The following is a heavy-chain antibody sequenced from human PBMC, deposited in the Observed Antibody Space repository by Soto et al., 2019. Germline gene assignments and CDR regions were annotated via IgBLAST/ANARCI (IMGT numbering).Heavy chain of an antibody. CDR1: GFRFSDYG. D-gene: IGHD3-16*01. V-gene: IGHV3-30*18. CDR3: VKDLALMGDY. CDR2: VLYDGSKK. J-gene: IGHJ4*02. Sequence: QVHLVESGGGVVQPGTSLRLSCTASGFRFSDYGMDWVRRAPGKGLEWVSRVLYDGSKKYYADSVKGRFTISRDNPRNTLYLQMDSLRADDTAVYYCVKDLALMGDYWGQGTPVTVSS.